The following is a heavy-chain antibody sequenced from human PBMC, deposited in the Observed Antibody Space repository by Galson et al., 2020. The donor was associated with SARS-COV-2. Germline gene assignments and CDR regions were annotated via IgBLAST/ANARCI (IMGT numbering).Heavy chain of an antibody. CDR2: IKQDGSEK. D-gene: IGHD3-3*01. Sequence: QLGESLKISCVASGFTFSRYWMNWVRQAPGKGLEWVANIKQDGSEKYYVDSVKGRFTISRDNAKNSLYLQMNSLRGEDTAVYYCPGDPYFDFWSGDRRRYCYYHQMDVWGKGTTVTVSS. V-gene: IGHV3-7*01. CDR1: GFTFSRYW. CDR3: PGDPYFDFWSGDRRRYCYYHQMDV. J-gene: IGHJ6*03.